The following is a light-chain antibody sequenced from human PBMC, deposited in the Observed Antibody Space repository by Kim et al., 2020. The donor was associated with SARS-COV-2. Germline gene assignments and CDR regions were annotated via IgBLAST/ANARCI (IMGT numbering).Light chain of an antibody. V-gene: IGKV3-20*01. CDR1: QAISSNS. J-gene: IGKJ2*01. CDR3: KQYANSPYT. CDR2: GAS. Sequence: EIVLTQSPRSLSLSSGEKATLSCRASQAISSNSLAWYQQKPGQAPRLLIYGASSRATTIPDRFSGSGSGADFTLTISTLEPEDFAVYYCKQYANSPYTFGLGTKLEI.